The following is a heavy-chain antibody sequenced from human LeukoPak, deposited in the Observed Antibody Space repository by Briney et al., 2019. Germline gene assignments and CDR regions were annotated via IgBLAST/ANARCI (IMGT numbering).Heavy chain of an antibody. D-gene: IGHD2-2*01. J-gene: IGHJ6*02. Sequence: GASVKVSCKASGYTFTGYYMHWVRQAPGQGLEWMGWISAYNGNTNYAQKLQGRVTMTTDTSTSTAYMELRSLRSDDTAVYYCARDIVVVPAAKGGGYYYYGMDVWGQGTTVTVSS. V-gene: IGHV1-18*04. CDR3: ARDIVVVPAAKGGGYYYYGMDV. CDR1: GYTFTGYY. CDR2: ISAYNGNT.